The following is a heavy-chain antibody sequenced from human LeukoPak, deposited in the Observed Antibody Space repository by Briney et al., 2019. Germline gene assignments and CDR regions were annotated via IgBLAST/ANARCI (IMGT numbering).Heavy chain of an antibody. D-gene: IGHD6-6*01. V-gene: IGHV3-23*01. CDR2: LSGSGGST. CDR3: AKLWDRSIAAPIDD. Sequence: PGGSLRLSCAASGFTFSNYAMSWVRQAPGKGLEWVSGLSGSGGSTYYADSVEGRFTISRDNSKNTLYLQMNSLRAEDTAVYYCAKLWDRSIAAPIDDWGQGTLVTVSS. CDR1: GFTFSNYA. J-gene: IGHJ4*02.